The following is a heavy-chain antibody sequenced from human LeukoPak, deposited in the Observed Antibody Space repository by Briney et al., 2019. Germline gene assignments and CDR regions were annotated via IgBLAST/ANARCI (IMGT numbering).Heavy chain of an antibody. CDR3: AQDGYCNDAHCYTGAIEM. CDR2: IDTSGSNT. J-gene: IGHJ3*01. V-gene: IGHV3-23*01. CDR1: GFTFSNYW. D-gene: IGHD2-15*01. Sequence: VQPGGSLRLSCAASGFTFSNYWMYWVRQAPGKGLEWVSAIDTSGSNTHFADSVKGRFIISRDNSKNTVYMEMKSLRAEDTALYFCAQDGYCNDAHCYTGAIEMWGQGTMVTVS.